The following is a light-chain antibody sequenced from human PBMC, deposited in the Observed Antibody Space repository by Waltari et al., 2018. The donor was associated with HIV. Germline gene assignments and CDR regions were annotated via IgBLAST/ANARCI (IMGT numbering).Light chain of an antibody. CDR3: QGWGGSVCPLLA. CDR1: RGESTYA. Sequence: QLVLTQSPSASAPLCASVKLTCTLCRGESTYAIAGIQQQPGKGPRFWMKVKSDGGYNKGDGFRVCFRGSSSGAGRYLSVSMLQSEDEADDYCQGWGGSVCPLLAFGGGTKLTVL. CDR2: VKSDGGY. V-gene: IGLV4-69*01. J-gene: IGLJ2*01.